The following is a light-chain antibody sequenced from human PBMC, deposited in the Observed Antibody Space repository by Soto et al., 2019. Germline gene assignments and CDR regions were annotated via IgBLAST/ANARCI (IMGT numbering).Light chain of an antibody. Sequence: QSALTQPASVSGSPGQSITISCIGTSSDVGGYNYVSWYQQHPGKAPKLMIFDVSNRPSGVSNRFSGSKSGNTASLTISGLQAEDEADYYCNSYTSFSTLVFGGGTKLTVL. CDR3: NSYTSFSTLV. V-gene: IGLV2-14*01. J-gene: IGLJ2*01. CDR2: DVS. CDR1: SSDVGGYNY.